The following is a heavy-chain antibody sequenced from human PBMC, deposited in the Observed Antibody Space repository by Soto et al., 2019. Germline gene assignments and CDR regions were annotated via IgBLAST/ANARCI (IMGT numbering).Heavy chain of an antibody. CDR3: ARSQEVVVVPAAPIDY. J-gene: IGHJ4*02. CDR2: INPSGGGT. D-gene: IGHD2-2*01. V-gene: IGHV1-46*01. CDR1: GYTFSNYY. Sequence: QVQLVQSGAEVKKPGASVKVSCKTSGYTFSNYYINWVRQAPGQGLEWMGRINPSGGGTSYAQKFQGRVTLTRVTSTSTVYMELSTLKSEDTAVYYCARSQEVVVVPAAPIDYWGQGTLVTVSS.